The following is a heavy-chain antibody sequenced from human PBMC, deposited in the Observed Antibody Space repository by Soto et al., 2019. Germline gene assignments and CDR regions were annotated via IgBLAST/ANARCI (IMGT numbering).Heavy chain of an antibody. CDR2: IYSGGST. CDR1: GFTVSSNY. Sequence: GGSLRLSCAASGFTVSSNYMSWVRQAPGKGLEWGSVIYSGGSTYYADSVKGRFTISRDNSKNTLYLQMNSLRAEDTAVYYCARFRYRAPFDYWGQGTLVTGSS. J-gene: IGHJ4*02. CDR3: ARFRYRAPFDY. D-gene: IGHD1-26*01. V-gene: IGHV3-53*01.